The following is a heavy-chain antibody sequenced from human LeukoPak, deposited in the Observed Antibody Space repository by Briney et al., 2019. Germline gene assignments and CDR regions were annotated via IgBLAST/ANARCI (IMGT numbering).Heavy chain of an antibody. CDR3: ATDYYYDSSGYPGFLDY. D-gene: IGHD3-22*01. V-gene: IGHV1-69*05. J-gene: IGHJ4*02. CDR2: IIPIFGTA. Sequence: SVKVSCKASGGTFSSYAISWVRQAPGQGLEWMGGIIPIFGTANYAQKFQGRVTIITDESTSTAYMELSSLRSEDTAVYYCATDYYYDSSGYPGFLDYWGQGTLVTVSS. CDR1: GGTFSSYA.